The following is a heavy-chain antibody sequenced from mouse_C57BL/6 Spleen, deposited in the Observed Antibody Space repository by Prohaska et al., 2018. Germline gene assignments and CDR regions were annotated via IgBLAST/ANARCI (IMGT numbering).Heavy chain of an antibody. V-gene: IGHV1-80*01. Sequence: QVQLQQSGAELVKPGASVKISCKASGYAFSSYWMTWVKQRPGKGLEWIGQIYPGDGDTNYNGKFKGKATLTADKSSSTAYMQLSSLTSEDSAVYFCARSSGVYYDSLFAYWGQGTLVTVSA. D-gene: IGHD2-4*01. CDR3: ARSSGVYYDSLFAY. CDR2: IYPGDGDT. J-gene: IGHJ3*01. CDR1: GYAFSSYW.